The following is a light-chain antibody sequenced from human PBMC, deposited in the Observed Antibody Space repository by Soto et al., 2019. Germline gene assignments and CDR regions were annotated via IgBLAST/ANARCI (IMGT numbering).Light chain of an antibody. J-gene: IGKJ1*01. V-gene: IGKV3-15*01. CDR3: QHYNDWVWT. CDR1: QSVSTN. Sequence: EIVMTQSPATLSLSPGERATLSCMASQSVSTNLAWYQQKPGQAPMLLIFGSSTRATGVPERFSGSVSETDFTLTISGLQSEDFAVYYCQHYNDWVWTFGQGTRVDVK. CDR2: GSS.